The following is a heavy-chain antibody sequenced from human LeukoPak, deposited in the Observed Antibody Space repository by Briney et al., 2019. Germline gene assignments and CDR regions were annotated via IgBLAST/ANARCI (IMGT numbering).Heavy chain of an antibody. D-gene: IGHD3-16*01. CDR1: GFTFSSYW. CDR2: INSDGSST. J-gene: IGHJ4*02. Sequence: GGSLRLSCAASGFTFSSYWLHWVRQAPGKGLVWVSRINSDGSSTSYADSVKGRFTISRDNAKNTLYLQMNSLRAEDTAVYYCARELDWLWGPDYWGQGTLVTVSS. CDR3: ARELDWLWGPDY. V-gene: IGHV3-74*01.